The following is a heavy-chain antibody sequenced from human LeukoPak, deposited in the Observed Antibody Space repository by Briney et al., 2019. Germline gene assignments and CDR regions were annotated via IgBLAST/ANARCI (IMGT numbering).Heavy chain of an antibody. J-gene: IGHJ3*02. CDR3: ARDDHYDYVWGSYRIDAFDI. CDR2: MYSGGTT. V-gene: IGHV4-59*01. CDR1: DGSINGYY. D-gene: IGHD3-16*02. Sequence: SETLSLTCTVSDGSINGYYWSWIRQPPGKGLDWIGYMYSGGTTKYSPSLKSRVTISEDTSKIQSSLKLTSVTAADTAVYYCARDDHYDYVWGSYRIDAFDIWGQETMVTVSS.